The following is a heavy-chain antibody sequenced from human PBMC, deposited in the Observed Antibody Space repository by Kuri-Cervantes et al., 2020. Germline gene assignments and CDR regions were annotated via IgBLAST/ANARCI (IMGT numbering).Heavy chain of an antibody. CDR1: GFTFSDYY. CDR3: ANPPYYDFWSGYYRAGYYYGMDV. V-gene: IGHV3-11*01. Sequence: GESLKISCAASGFTFSDYYMSWIRQAPGKGLEWVSYISSSGSTIYYADSVKGRFTISRDNAKNSLYLQMNSLRAEDTAVYYCANPPYYDFWSGYYRAGYYYGMDVWGQGTTVTVSS. J-gene: IGHJ6*02. CDR2: ISSSGSTI. D-gene: IGHD3-3*01.